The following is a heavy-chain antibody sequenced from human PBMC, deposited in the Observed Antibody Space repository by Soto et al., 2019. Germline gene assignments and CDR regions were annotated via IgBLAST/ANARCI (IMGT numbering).Heavy chain of an antibody. V-gene: IGHV3-23*01. CDR2: ISGSGGST. Sequence: EVQLLESGGGLVQPGGSLRLSCAASGFTFSSYAMSWVRQAPGKGMEWVSAISGSGGSTYYADSVKGRFTISRDNSKNTLYLQMNSLRAEDTAVYYCAKDNWDCSSTSCSSGLRFDPWGQGTLVTVSS. CDR1: GFTFSSYA. D-gene: IGHD2-2*01. J-gene: IGHJ5*02. CDR3: AKDNWDCSSTSCSSGLRFDP.